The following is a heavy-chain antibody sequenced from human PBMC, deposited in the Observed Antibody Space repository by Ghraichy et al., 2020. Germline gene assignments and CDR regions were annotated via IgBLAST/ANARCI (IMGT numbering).Heavy chain of an antibody. CDR3: ARDSSIYYYGMDV. V-gene: IGHV4-30-2*01. J-gene: IGHJ6*02. Sequence: SETLSLTCAVSGGSISSGGYSWSWIRQPPGKGLEWIGYIYHSGSTYYNPSLKNRVTISVDRSKNQFSLKLSSVTAADTAVYYCARDSSIYYYGMDVWGQGTTVTVSS. CDR2: IYHSGST. CDR1: GGSISSGGYS.